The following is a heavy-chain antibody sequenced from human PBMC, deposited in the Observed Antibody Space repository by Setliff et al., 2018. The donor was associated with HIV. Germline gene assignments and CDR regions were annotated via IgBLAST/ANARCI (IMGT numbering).Heavy chain of an antibody. CDR1: GFTFTGYY. J-gene: IGHJ5*02. V-gene: IGHV1-18*04. D-gene: IGHD1-26*01. CDR2: ISVYNGYT. CDR3: VLASIVSTARWNH. Sequence: ASVKVSCKASGFTFTGYYIHWVRQAPGQGLEWMGWISVYNGYTNYAQNLQDRVTMTTDTSTSTAYMELRSLRSDDTAVYYCVLASIVSTARWNHWGRGTLVTVS.